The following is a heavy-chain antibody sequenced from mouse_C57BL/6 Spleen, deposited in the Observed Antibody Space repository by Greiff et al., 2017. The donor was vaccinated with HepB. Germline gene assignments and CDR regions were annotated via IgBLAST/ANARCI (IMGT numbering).Heavy chain of an antibody. CDR1: GYSITSGYY. Sequence: DVHLVESGPGLVKPSQSLSLTCSVTGYSITSGYYWNWIRQFPGNKLEWMGYISYDGSNNYNPSLKNRISITRDTSKNQFFLKLNSVTTEDTATYYCAREAYYGYDRYAMDYWGQGTSVTVSS. CDR2: ISYDGSN. D-gene: IGHD2-9*01. V-gene: IGHV3-6*01. J-gene: IGHJ4*01. CDR3: AREAYYGYDRYAMDY.